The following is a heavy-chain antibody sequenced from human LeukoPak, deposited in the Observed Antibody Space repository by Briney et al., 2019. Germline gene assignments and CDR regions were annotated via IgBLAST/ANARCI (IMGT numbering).Heavy chain of an antibody. D-gene: IGHD2-8*01. V-gene: IGHV4-34*01. CDR3: ARLSLGYCTNGVCLHFDY. Sequence: PSETLSLTCGVSGASFSGYHWTWIRQPPGKGLEWIGEINDSESTTYNPSLKSRVTMSVDTSKKQFSLKLSSVTAADTAVYYCARLSLGYCTNGVCLHFDYWGQGTLVTVSS. CDR2: INDSEST. CDR1: GASFSGYH. J-gene: IGHJ4*02.